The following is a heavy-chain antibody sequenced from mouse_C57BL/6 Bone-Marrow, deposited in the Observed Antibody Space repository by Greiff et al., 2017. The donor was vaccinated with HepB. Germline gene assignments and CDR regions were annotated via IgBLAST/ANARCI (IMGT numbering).Heavy chain of an antibody. V-gene: IGHV5-15*01. D-gene: IGHD5-1*01. CDR2: ISNLAYSI. Sequence: EVKVVDSGGGLVQPGGSLKLSCAASGFTFSDYGMAWVRQAPRKGPEWVAFISNLAYSIYYADTVTGRFTISRENAKNTLYLEMSSLRSEDTAMYYCARRVPYYYAMDYWGQGTSVTVSS. CDR1: GFTFSDYG. J-gene: IGHJ4*01. CDR3: ARRVPYYYAMDY.